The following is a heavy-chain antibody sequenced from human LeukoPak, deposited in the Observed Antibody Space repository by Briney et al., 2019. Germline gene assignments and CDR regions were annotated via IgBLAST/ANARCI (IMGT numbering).Heavy chain of an antibody. J-gene: IGHJ4*02. D-gene: IGHD6-25*01. CDR1: DGIINGDY. V-gene: IGHV4-59*01. CDR2: IHYSGST. CDR3: GRTRNSGHFDY. Sequence: SETLYLTCTVSDGIINGDYWSWIRQPPGKGLEWIAYIHYSGSTLYNPSLKSRVTLSIDTSNNQFSLKMKSVTAADTAVYYCGRTRNSGHFDYWGQGTLVTVSS.